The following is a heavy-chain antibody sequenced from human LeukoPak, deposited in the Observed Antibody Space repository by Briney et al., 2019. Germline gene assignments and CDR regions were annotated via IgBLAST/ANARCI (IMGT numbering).Heavy chain of an antibody. CDR2: IWYDGSNK. CDR1: GFTFSSYG. D-gene: IGHD2-15*01. Sequence: PGGSLRLSCAASGFTFSSYGMHWVRQAPGKGLEWVAIIWYDGSNKYYADSVKGRFTISRDNSKNTLYLQMNSLRAEDTAVYYCARGTVVLLSAMDVWGQGTTVIVSS. J-gene: IGHJ6*02. V-gene: IGHV3-33*01. CDR3: ARGTVVLLSAMDV.